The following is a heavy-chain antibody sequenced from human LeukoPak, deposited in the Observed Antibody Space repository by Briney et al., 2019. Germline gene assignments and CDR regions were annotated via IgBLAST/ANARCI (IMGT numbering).Heavy chain of an antibody. CDR1: GGSFSGYY. Sequence: PSETLSLTCAVYGGSFSGYYWSWIRQPPGKGLEWIGEINHSGSTNYNPSLKSRVTISVDTSKNQFSLKLNSVTAADTAMYYCARQERYYYGSGSYYLFDYWGQGTLVTVSS. V-gene: IGHV4-34*01. D-gene: IGHD3-10*01. CDR3: ARQERYYYGSGSYYLFDY. J-gene: IGHJ4*02. CDR2: INHSGST.